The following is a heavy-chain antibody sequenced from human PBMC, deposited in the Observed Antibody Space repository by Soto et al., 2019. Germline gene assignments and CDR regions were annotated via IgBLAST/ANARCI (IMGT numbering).Heavy chain of an antibody. V-gene: IGHV2-5*01. CDR3: AHGSGWLSDY. CDR1: GFSLSSDAVG. D-gene: IGHD6-19*01. Sequence: QITLKESGPTLVKPTQTLTLTCTFSGFSLSSDAVGVNWIRQPPGKALEWLALIYWNDDNRYSPSLSSRLTITKDTSKTQVVLTMTNMDPVDTATYYCAHGSGWLSDYWGQGILVTVSS. CDR2: IYWNDDN. J-gene: IGHJ4*02.